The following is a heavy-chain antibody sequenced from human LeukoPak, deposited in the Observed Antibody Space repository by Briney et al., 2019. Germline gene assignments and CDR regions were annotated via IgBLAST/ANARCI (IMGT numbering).Heavy chain of an antibody. Sequence: PGGSLRLSCAASGFTFSCYAMSWVRQAPGKGLEWVSAISGSGGSTYYADSVKGRFTISRDNSKNTLYLQMNSLRAEDTAVYYCAKDQRKKGITMVRGVIIPWFDPWGQGTLVTVSS. CDR2: ISGSGGST. V-gene: IGHV3-23*01. CDR3: AKDQRKKGITMVRGVIIPWFDP. CDR1: GFTFSCYA. J-gene: IGHJ5*02. D-gene: IGHD3-10*01.